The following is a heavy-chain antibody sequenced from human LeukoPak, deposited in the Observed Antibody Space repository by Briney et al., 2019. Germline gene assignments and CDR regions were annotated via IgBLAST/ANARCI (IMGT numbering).Heavy chain of an antibody. Sequence: GASVKVSCKASGYTFTSYGISWVRQAPGQGLEWMGWINPSSGGTKCAQKFQGRVTMTRDTSISTAYMELSGLKSDDTAVYYCARSVSLDYWGQGTLVTVSS. CDR3: ARSVSLDY. J-gene: IGHJ4*02. CDR2: INPSSGGT. V-gene: IGHV1-2*02. CDR1: GYTFTSYG.